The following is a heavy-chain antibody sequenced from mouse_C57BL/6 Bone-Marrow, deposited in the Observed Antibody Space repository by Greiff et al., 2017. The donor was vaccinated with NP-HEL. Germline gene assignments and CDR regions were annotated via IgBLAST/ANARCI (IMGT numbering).Heavy chain of an antibody. CDR1: GYTFTSYW. CDR2: IHPNSGST. J-gene: IGHJ4*01. V-gene: IGHV1-64*01. D-gene: IGHD2-3*01. Sequence: QVQLQQPGAELVKPGASVKLSCKASGYTFTSYWMHWVKQRPGQGLEWIGMIHPNSGSTNYNEKFKSKATLTVDKSSSTAYMQLSSLTSEDSAVYYCARESGYYFYAMDYWGQGTSVTVSS. CDR3: ARESGYYFYAMDY.